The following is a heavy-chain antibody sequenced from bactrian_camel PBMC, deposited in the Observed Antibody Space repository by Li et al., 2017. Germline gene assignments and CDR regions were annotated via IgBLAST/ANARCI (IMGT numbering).Heavy chain of an antibody. CDR2: ILRGGIYT. D-gene: IGHD4*01. CDR3: AACPESIRTMTLNPADFEP. J-gene: IGHJ6*01. V-gene: IGHV3S40*01. CDR1: GYISSNCG. Sequence: VQLVESGGDLVQPGGSLRLSCAASGYISSNCGMGWFRQAPGKEREGVASILRGGIYTYYADSVKGRFTISRDNAKNTVTLQMKDLKPEDTGMYYCAACPESIRTMTLNPADFEPWGRGTQVTVS.